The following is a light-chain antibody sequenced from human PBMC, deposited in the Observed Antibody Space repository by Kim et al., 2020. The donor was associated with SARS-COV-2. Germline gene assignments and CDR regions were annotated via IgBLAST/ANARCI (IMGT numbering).Light chain of an antibody. V-gene: IGLV6-57*01. J-gene: IGLJ3*02. CDR3: QSYDSSNPCV. Sequence: KTVTISCTRSSGSIASNYVQWYQQHPGSSPTTVIYEDNQRPSGVPDRFSGSIDSSSNSASLTISGLKTEDEADYYCQSYDSSNPCVFGGGTQLTVL. CDR2: EDN. CDR1: SGSIASNY.